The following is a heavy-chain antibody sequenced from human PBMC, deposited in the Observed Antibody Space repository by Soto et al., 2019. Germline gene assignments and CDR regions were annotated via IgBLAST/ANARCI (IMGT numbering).Heavy chain of an antibody. CDR3: ARWGNWKVADN. V-gene: IGHV3-33*01. Sequence: GGSLRLSCAASGFTFSSHGMHWVRQAPDKGLEWVAVIWYDGSNKYYADPVKGRFTISRDNSKNMLYLEMNSLRAEDTAVYYCARWGNWKVADNWGQGTLVTVSS. CDR1: GFTFSSHG. D-gene: IGHD3-16*01. CDR2: IWYDGSNK. J-gene: IGHJ4*02.